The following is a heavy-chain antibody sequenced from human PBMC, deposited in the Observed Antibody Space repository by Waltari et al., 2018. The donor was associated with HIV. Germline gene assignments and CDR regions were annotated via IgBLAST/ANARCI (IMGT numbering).Heavy chain of an antibody. CDR2: IYYSGST. D-gene: IGHD3-22*01. J-gene: IGHJ4*02. Sequence: QVQLQESGPGLVKPSETLSLTCTVSGGSISSYYWSWIRQPPGKGLGWIGYIYYSGSTNSNPSLKSRVTISVDTSKNQFSLKLSSVTAADTAVYYCAREGSDYYDSSAPRYYFDYWGQGTLVTVSS. CDR3: AREGSDYYDSSAPRYYFDY. V-gene: IGHV4-59*01. CDR1: GGSISSYY.